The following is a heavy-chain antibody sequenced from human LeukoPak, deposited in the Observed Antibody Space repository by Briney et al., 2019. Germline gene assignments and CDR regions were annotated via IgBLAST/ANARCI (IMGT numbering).Heavy chain of an antibody. Sequence: GGSLRLSCAASGFTFSTYDMSWVRQAPGKGLEWVSAMSGSGGSTYYADSVKGRFTISRDNSKNTLYLQMHSLRAEDTAIYYCAKVRRGGSYFAPGYYFDFWGQGTLVTVSS. D-gene: IGHD1-26*01. CDR1: GFTFSTYD. V-gene: IGHV3-23*01. CDR3: AKVRRGGSYFAPGYYFDF. CDR2: MSGSGGST. J-gene: IGHJ4*02.